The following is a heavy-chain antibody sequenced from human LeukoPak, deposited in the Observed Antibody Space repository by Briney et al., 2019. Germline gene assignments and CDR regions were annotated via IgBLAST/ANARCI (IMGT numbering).Heavy chain of an antibody. V-gene: IGHV4-30-4*01. Sequence: SETLSLTCTVSGGSISSGDYYWSWIRQPPGKGLEWIGYIYYSGSTYYNPSLKSRVTISVDTSKNQFSLKLSSVTAADTAVYYCARGLGDGKTYYFDYWGQGTLVTVSS. J-gene: IGHJ4*02. D-gene: IGHD1/OR15-1a*01. CDR2: IYYSGST. CDR1: GGSISSGDYY. CDR3: ARGLGDGKTYYFDY.